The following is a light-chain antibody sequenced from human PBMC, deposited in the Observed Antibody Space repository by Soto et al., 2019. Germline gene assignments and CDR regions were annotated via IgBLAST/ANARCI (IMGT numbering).Light chain of an antibody. J-gene: IGKJ1*01. CDR2: AAS. Sequence: DIQMTQSPSSLSASVGDRVTITCRASQSISSYLNWYQQKPGKAPKLLIYAASSLQSGVPSRFSGSGSGTDSTLTISSLQPEDFATYYCQQSFITPTFGQGTKVEIK. CDR3: QQSFITPT. CDR1: QSISSY. V-gene: IGKV1-39*01.